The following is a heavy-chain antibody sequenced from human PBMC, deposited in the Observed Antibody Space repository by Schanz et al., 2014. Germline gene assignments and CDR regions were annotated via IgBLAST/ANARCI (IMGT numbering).Heavy chain of an antibody. CDR2: ISGSGGST. J-gene: IGHJ3*02. Sequence: EVQLVESGGGLVQPGGSLRLSCAASGFAVDNYYMSCVRQAPGRGLEWVSAISGSGGSTYYADSVKGRFTISRDNSKNALYLQMNSLRAEDTAVYYCAKGRCGELSAFDIWGQGTMVTVSS. D-gene: IGHD3-10*01. CDR1: GFAVDNYY. V-gene: IGHV3-23*04. CDR3: AKGRCGELSAFDI.